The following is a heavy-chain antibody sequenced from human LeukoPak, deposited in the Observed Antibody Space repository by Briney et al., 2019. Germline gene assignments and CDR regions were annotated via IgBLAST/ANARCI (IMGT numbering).Heavy chain of an antibody. Sequence: SETLSLTCTVSGGSISSYYWSWIRQPPGKGLEWIGYIYYSGSTNYNPSLKSRVTISVDTSKNQFSLKLSSVTAADTAVYYCARLREYTSGWPIDYWGQGTLVTVSS. CDR2: IYYSGST. D-gene: IGHD6-19*01. CDR3: ARLREYTSGWPIDY. CDR1: GGSISSYY. J-gene: IGHJ4*02. V-gene: IGHV4-59*08.